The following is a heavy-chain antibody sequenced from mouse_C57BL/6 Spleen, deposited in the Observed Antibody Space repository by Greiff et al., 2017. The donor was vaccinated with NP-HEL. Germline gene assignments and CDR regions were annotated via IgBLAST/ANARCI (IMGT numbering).Heavy chain of an antibody. CDR2: IYPGSGNT. J-gene: IGHJ4*01. V-gene: IGHV1-76*01. CDR1: GYTFTDYY. CDR3: AILYYGSSYDAMDY. D-gene: IGHD1-1*01. Sequence: QVQLKESGAELVRPGASVKLSCKASGYTFTDYYINWVKQRPGQGLEWIARIYPGSGNTYYNEKFKGKATLTAEKSSSTAYMQLSSLTSEDSAVYFCAILYYGSSYDAMDYWGQGTSVTVSS.